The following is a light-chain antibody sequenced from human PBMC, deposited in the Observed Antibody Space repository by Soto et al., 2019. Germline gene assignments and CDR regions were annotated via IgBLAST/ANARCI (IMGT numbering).Light chain of an antibody. Sequence: QSVLTQSPSASASLGASVKLTCTLSSGHSSYAIAWHQQQPEKGPRYLMKLNSDGSHSKGDGIPDRFSGSSSGAERYLTISSRQSEDEADYYCQTWGTGVFGTGTKLTVL. CDR3: QTWGTGV. CDR2: LNSDGSH. V-gene: IGLV4-69*01. CDR1: SGHSSYA. J-gene: IGLJ1*01.